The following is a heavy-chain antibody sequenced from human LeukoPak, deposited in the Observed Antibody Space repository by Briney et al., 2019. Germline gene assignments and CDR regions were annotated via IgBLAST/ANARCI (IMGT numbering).Heavy chain of an antibody. CDR3: AREGVAAAGTGGDDLFDT. V-gene: IGHV4-30-2*01. CDR2: IYHSGST. J-gene: IGHJ3*02. CDR1: GGSISSGGYS. D-gene: IGHD6-13*01. Sequence: SQTLSLTCAVSGGSISSGGYSWSWIRQPPGKGLEWIGYIYHSGSTYYNPSLKSRVTISVDRSKNQFSLKLSSVTAADTAVYYCAREGVAAAGTGGDDLFDTWAQGPMATVSS.